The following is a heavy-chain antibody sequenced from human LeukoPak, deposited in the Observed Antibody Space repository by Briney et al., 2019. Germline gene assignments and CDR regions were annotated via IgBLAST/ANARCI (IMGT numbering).Heavy chain of an antibody. J-gene: IGHJ6*04. D-gene: IGHD1-1*01. V-gene: IGHV4-30-2*01. CDR2: IYHSGST. CDR1: GGSISSVGYS. CDR3: ARGYEGNYYYYYGMDV. Sequence: SETLSLTCAVSGGSISSVGYSWGWIRQPPGKGLDWIGYIYHSGSTYYNPSLKSRVTISVDRSKNQFSLKLSSVTAADTAVYYCARGYEGNYYYYYGMDVWGKGTTVTVSS.